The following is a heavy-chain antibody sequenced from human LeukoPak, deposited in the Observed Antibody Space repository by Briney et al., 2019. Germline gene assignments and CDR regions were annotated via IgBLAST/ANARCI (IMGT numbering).Heavy chain of an antibody. Sequence: GGSLRLSCEGSGFTFSNYWMSWVRQAPGKGLEWVANIKTDGSEKYYVDSVKGRFTISRDNAKNPLYLQMNSLRAEDTAVYYCATYSSLNAREFQYWGQGTLVTVSS. V-gene: IGHV3-7*01. D-gene: IGHD3-22*01. CDR1: GFTFSNYW. CDR3: ATYSSLNAREFQY. CDR2: IKTDGSEK. J-gene: IGHJ1*01.